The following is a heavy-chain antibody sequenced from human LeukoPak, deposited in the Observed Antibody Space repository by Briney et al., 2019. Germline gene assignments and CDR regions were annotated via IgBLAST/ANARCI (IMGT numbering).Heavy chain of an antibody. Sequence: SQTLSLTCTVSGDSISCGDYYWRWIRQPAGKRLGCNGSSYYSGSTYYNQSLKSRVTISVDTSKNQFSLKLSSVTAADTAVYYCATQYYYGSGSLAFDYWGQGTLVTVSS. D-gene: IGHD3-10*01. CDR3: ATQYYYGSGSLAFDY. J-gene: IGHJ4*02. CDR2: SYYSGST. CDR1: GDSISCGDYY. V-gene: IGHV4-39*07.